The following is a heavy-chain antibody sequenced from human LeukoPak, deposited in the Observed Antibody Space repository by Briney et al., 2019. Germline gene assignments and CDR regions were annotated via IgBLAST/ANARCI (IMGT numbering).Heavy chain of an antibody. CDR3: ARVLSSEDTAMVTGVDY. V-gene: IGHV1-46*03. J-gene: IGHJ4*02. CDR1: GYTFTSYY. Sequence: ASVKVSCKASGYTFTSYYMHRVRQAPGQGLERMGIINPSGGSTSYAQKFQGRVTMTRDTSTSTVYMELSRLRSEETAVYYCARVLSSEDTAMVTGVDYWGQGTLVTVSS. CDR2: INPSGGST. D-gene: IGHD5-18*01.